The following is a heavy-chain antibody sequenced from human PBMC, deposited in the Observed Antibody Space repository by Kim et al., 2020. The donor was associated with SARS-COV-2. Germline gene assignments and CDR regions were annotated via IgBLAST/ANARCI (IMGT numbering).Heavy chain of an antibody. Sequence: FQGRVTMTRDTSTSTVYMELSSLRSEDTAVYYCARATDSCSSCARRPFEPWGQGTLVTVSS. CDR3: ARATDSCSSCARRPFEP. J-gene: IGHJ5*02. D-gene: IGHD6-13*01. V-gene: IGHV1-46*01.